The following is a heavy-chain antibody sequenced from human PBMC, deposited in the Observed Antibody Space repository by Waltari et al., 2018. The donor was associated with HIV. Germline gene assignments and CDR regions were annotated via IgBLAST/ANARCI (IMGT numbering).Heavy chain of an antibody. Sequence: EVQLVESGGGLIQPGGSLRLSCAASGFTVSSKYMRWVRQAPGKGLEWVSVIYSGGSTYYADSVKGRFTISRDNSKNTLYLQMNSLRAEDTAVYYCARDGWSSGWYSFDYWGQGTLVTVSS. CDR1: GFTVSSKY. CDR3: ARDGWSSGWYSFDY. V-gene: IGHV3-53*01. J-gene: IGHJ4*02. D-gene: IGHD6-19*01. CDR2: IYSGGST.